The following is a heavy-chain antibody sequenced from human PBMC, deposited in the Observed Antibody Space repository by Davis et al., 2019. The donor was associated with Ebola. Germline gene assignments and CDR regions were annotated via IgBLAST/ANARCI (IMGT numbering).Heavy chain of an antibody. V-gene: IGHV1-46*03. D-gene: IGHD5-12*01. Sequence: AASVKVSCKASGYTFTSYDINWVRQATGQGLEWMGMINPNDGRTIYAQKFQGRVTVTRDTSTTTVYMDLSSLRSEDTALYYCTTPGGQDSGYDVFAIWGQGTMVTVSS. CDR3: TTPGGQDSGYDVFAI. J-gene: IGHJ3*02. CDR2: INPNDGRT. CDR1: GYTFTSYD.